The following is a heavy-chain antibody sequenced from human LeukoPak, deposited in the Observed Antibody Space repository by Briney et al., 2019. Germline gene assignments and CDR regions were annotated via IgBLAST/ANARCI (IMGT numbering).Heavy chain of an antibody. V-gene: IGHV4-34*01. CDR3: ARGLVSEVRGNNWFDP. CDR2: INHSGST. D-gene: IGHD3-10*01. CDR1: GGSFSGYY. J-gene: IGHJ5*02. Sequence: SETLPLTCAVYGGSFSGYYWSWIRQPPGKGLEWIGEINHSGSTNYNPSLKSRVTISVDTSKNQFSLKLSSVTAADTAVYYCARGLVSEVRGNNWFDPWGQGTLVTVSS.